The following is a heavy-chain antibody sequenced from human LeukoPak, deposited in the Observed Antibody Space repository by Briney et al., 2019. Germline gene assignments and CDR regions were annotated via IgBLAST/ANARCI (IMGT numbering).Heavy chain of an antibody. CDR2: IKQDGSEK. Sequence: GGSLRLSCAASGFTFSNYWMMWVRQAPGKGLEWVGNIKQDGSEKRYADSVRGRFSISRDNAQTSLYLQMNRRKAEDRAVYYCARASDPWLQLTWGQGTLVTVSS. D-gene: IGHD5-24*01. CDR3: ARASDPWLQLT. J-gene: IGHJ5*02. CDR1: GFTFSNYW. V-gene: IGHV3-7*05.